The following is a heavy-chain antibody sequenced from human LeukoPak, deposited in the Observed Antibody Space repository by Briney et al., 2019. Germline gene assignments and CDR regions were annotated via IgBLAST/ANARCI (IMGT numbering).Heavy chain of an antibody. J-gene: IGHJ4*02. CDR3: ARIRYNLDY. D-gene: IGHD1-1*01. CDR1: GGSFSGYY. CDR2: INHSGST. V-gene: IGHV4-34*01. Sequence: SETLSLTCAVCGGSFSGYYWSWIRQPPGKGLEWIGEINHSGSTNYNPSLKSRVTISVDMAKNQFSLKLSSVTAADTAVYYCARIRYNLDYWGQGTLVSVSS.